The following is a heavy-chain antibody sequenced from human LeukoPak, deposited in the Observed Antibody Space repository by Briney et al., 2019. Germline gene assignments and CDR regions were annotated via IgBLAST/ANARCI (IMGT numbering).Heavy chain of an antibody. J-gene: IGHJ3*02. Sequence: GGSLRLSCAASGFTFSSYSMNWVRQAPGKGLEWVSSISSSSTTIYYVDSVKGRFTISRDNAKNSLYLQMNSLRAEDTAVYYCARPQQWLVLRDAFDIWGQGTMVTVSS. CDR2: ISSSSTTI. V-gene: IGHV3-48*04. CDR3: ARPQQWLVLRDAFDI. D-gene: IGHD6-19*01. CDR1: GFTFSSYS.